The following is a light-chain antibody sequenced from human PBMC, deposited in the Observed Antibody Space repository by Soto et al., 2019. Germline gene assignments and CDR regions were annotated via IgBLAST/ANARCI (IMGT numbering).Light chain of an antibody. J-gene: IGKJ1*01. CDR2: DAS. CDR3: QQYGSSLRT. CDR1: ESIRTY. Sequence: EIVLTQSPGTLSLSPGERATLSCRASESIRTYLAWYQQKPGQAPRLLIYDASTRATGIPVRFSGSGSGTDFTLTISRLEPEDVAVYYCQQYGSSLRTFGQGTKVDI. V-gene: IGKV3-20*01.